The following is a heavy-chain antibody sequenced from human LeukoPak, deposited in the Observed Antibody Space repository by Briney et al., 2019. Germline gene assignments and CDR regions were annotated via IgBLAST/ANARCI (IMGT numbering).Heavy chain of an antibody. D-gene: IGHD2-15*01. J-gene: IGHJ4*02. V-gene: IGHV1-69*05. CDR2: IIPIFGTS. CDR3: ASQGYCSGGSCYDY. Sequence: SVKVSCKASGGTFSSYAISWVRQAPGQGLECMGGIIPIFGTSNYAQKFQGRVTITTDESTSTAYMELSSLRSEDTAVYYCASQGYCSGGSCYDYWGQGTLVTVSS. CDR1: GGTFSSYA.